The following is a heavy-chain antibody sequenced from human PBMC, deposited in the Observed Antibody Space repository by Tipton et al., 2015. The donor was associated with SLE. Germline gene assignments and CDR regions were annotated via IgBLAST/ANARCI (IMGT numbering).Heavy chain of an antibody. CDR1: GGSISSGGYY. J-gene: IGHJ3*02. V-gene: IGHV4-61*08. D-gene: IGHD6-19*01. CDR3: ARDGWAVAAFDI. CDR2: IYYSGST. Sequence: TLSLTCTISGGSISSGGYYWSWIRQHPWKGLEWIGYIYYSGSTNYNPSLKSRVTIPVDTSKNQFSLKLSSVTAADTAVYYCARDGWAVAAFDIWGQGTMVTVSS.